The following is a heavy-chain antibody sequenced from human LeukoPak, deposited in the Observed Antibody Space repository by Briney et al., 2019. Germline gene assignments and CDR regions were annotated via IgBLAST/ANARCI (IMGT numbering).Heavy chain of an antibody. V-gene: IGHV4-34*01. CDR2: INHSGST. J-gene: IGHJ6*03. CDR1: GGSFSGYY. D-gene: IGHD4-17*01. CDR3: ARGGYGDYVIYHYYYMDV. Sequence: SETLSLTCAVYGGSFSGYYWSWIRQPPGKGLEWIGEINHSGSTNYNPSLKSRVTISVDTSKNQFSLKLSSVTAADTAVYYCARGGYGDYVIYHYYYMDVWGKGTTVTVSS.